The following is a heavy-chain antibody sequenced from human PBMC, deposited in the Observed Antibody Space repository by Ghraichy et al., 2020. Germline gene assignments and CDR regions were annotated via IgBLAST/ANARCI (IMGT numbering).Heavy chain of an antibody. CDR2: IYYSGST. CDR1: GGSISSYY. D-gene: IGHD6-19*01. J-gene: IGHJ4*02. CDR3: ARVGAVAGTMVFDY. Sequence: SETLSLTCTVSGGSISSYYWSWIRQPPGKGLEWIGYIYYSGSTNYNPSLKSRVTISVDTSKNQFSLKLSSVTAADTAVYYCARVGAVAGTMVFDYWGQGTLVTVSS. V-gene: IGHV4-59*01.